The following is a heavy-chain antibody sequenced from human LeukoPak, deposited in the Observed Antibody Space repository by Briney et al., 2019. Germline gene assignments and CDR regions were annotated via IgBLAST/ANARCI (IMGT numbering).Heavy chain of an antibody. CDR1: GFTFSSYW. Sequence: PGGSLRLSCAASGFTFSSYWMSWVRQAPGKGLEWVANIKQDGSEKYYVDSVKGRFTISRDNAKNSLYLQMNSLRAEDTAVYYCAREKRYSSGWYAGNYYYYYMDVWGKGTTVTVSS. CDR2: IKQDGSEK. CDR3: AREKRYSSGWYAGNYYYYYMDV. D-gene: IGHD6-19*01. J-gene: IGHJ6*03. V-gene: IGHV3-7*01.